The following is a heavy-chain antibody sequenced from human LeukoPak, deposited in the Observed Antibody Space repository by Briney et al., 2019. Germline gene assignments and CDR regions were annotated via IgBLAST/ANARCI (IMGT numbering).Heavy chain of an antibody. CDR1: GYTFTSYD. CDR3: ARGHPHWSGYYNSGSVLDY. CDR2: MNPNSGNT. V-gene: IGHV1-8*01. D-gene: IGHD3-3*01. Sequence: ASVKVSCKASGYTFTSYDINWVRQATGQGLEWMGWMNPNSGNTGYAQKFQGRVTMTRNTSISTAYMELSSLRSEDTAVYYCARGHPHWSGYYNSGSVLDYWGQGTLVTVSS. J-gene: IGHJ4*02.